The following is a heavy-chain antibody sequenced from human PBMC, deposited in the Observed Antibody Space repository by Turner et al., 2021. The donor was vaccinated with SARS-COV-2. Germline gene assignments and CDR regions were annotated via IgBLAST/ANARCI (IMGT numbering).Heavy chain of an antibody. Sequence: EVQLVESGGGLAKHGGPLGLSCAASGFTVYNNYMTWVRQAPGKGLEWVSVIYSGGQTYYADSVKGRFTISRHSSKNTLYLQMNSLRPEDTAMYYCTTSPAVGYWGQGTLVTVSS. CDR3: TTSPAVGY. D-gene: IGHD2-2*01. CDR2: IYSGGQT. J-gene: IGHJ4*02. V-gene: IGHV3-53*04. CDR1: GFTVYNNY.